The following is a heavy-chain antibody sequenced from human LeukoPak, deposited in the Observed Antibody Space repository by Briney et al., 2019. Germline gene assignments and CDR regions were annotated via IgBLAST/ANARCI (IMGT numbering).Heavy chain of an antibody. CDR2: ISGSGGST. Sequence: GESLQISCAASGFTFSSYAMSWVRQAPGKGLEWVSAISGSGGSTYYADSVKGRFTISRDNSKNTLYLQMNSLRAEDTAVYYCVKQLLPTYWGQGTLVTVSS. CDR1: GFTFSSYA. J-gene: IGHJ4*02. D-gene: IGHD2-2*01. V-gene: IGHV3-23*01. CDR3: VKQLLPTY.